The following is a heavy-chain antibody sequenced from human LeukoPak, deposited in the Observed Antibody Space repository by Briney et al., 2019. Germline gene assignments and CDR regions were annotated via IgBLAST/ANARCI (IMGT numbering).Heavy chain of an antibody. CDR1: GFTFGDYG. V-gene: IGHV3-49*04. CDR2: IRSKADGGTT. Sequence: GGSLRLSCRASGFTFGDYGMSWVRQAPGKGLEWVGFIRSKADGGTTEYAASVKGRFTISRDDSKSIAYLQMNRLKTEDTAVYYCSGVNDDYGDYVGDYWGQGTLVTVSS. D-gene: IGHD4-17*01. J-gene: IGHJ4*02. CDR3: SGVNDDYGDYVGDY.